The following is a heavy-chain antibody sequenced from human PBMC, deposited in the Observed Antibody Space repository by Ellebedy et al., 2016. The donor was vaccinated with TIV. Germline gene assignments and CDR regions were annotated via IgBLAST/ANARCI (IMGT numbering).Heavy chain of an antibody. CDR2: ISGSGGST. Sequence: GESLKISCAASGFTFGFSFSRYAMSWVRQAPGKGLEWVSAISGSGGSTYYADSVKGRFTISRDNSKNTLYLQLNSLRAEDTALYYCTRGLTGDYGAFDLWGQGTMVTVSS. D-gene: IGHD4-17*01. V-gene: IGHV3-23*01. CDR1: GFTFGFSFSRYA. J-gene: IGHJ3*01. CDR3: TRGLTGDYGAFDL.